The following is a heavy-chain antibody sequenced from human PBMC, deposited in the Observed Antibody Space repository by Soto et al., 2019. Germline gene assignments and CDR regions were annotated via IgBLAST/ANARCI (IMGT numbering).Heavy chain of an antibody. CDR2: ISWDGGST. J-gene: IGHJ6*02. CDR3: AKEASGAHYYYYGMDV. CDR1: GFTFDDYT. V-gene: IGHV3-43*01. Sequence: GSLRLSCAASGFTFDDYTMHWVRQAPGKGLEWVSLISWDGGSTYYADSVKGRFTISRDNSKNSLYLQMNSLRTEDTALYYCAKEASGAHYYYYGMDVWGQGTTVTVSS. D-gene: IGHD3-10*01.